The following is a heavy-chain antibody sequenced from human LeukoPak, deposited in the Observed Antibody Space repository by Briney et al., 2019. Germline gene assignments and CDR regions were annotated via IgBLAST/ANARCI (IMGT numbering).Heavy chain of an antibody. CDR1: GYTFSHYA. V-gene: IGHV1-2*02. Sequence: ASVKVSCKASGYTFSHYAMHWVRQAPGQGLEWMGWINPNSGGTNYAQKFQGRVTMTRDTSISTAYMELSRLRSDDTAVYYCAREEQQLVRDYYYYYMDVWGKGTTVTISS. CDR3: AREEQQLVRDYYYYYMDV. J-gene: IGHJ6*03. D-gene: IGHD6-13*01. CDR2: INPNSGGT.